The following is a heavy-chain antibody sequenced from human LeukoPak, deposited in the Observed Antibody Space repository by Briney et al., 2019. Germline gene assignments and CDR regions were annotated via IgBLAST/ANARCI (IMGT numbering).Heavy chain of an antibody. CDR1: GGSISSYY. CDR3: ARWSGYALD. V-gene: IGHV4-59*01. Sequence: SETLSLTCTVSGGSISSYYWSWIRQPPGKGLEWIGYIYYSGSTNYNPSLKSRLTMSIDTSKNQFSLKLSSVTAADTAVYYCARWSGYALDCGQGTLVTVSS. CDR2: IYYSGST. D-gene: IGHD2-2*01. J-gene: IGHJ4*02.